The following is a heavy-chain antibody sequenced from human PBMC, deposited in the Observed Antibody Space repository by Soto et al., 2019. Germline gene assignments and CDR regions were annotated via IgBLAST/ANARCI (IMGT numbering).Heavy chain of an antibody. Sequence: QVQLVQSGAGVKKPGASVKVSCNASRYTFTSYDINWVRQATGHGLEWMGWMNPNSGNTVYAQKFQGRVTMTRDTSISTAYMELSSLRSEDTAVYYCARERTGTTSNWFDPWVQGTLVTVSS. CDR1: RYTFTSYD. D-gene: IGHD1-7*01. CDR3: ARERTGTTSNWFDP. CDR2: MNPNSGNT. V-gene: IGHV1-8*01. J-gene: IGHJ5*02.